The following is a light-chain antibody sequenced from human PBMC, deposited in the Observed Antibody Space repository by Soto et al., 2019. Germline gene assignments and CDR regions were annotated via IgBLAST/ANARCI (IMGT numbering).Light chain of an antibody. Sequence: DIQMTQSPSSLSASVGDIVTITCRASHGIRNDLGWNQQKPGKAPKRLIHAASSLKSGVPSRFSGSGSGTEFTLTISSLQPEDFATYYCLEHNSYAWTFGQGTKVEIK. J-gene: IGKJ1*01. CDR2: AAS. CDR3: LEHNSYAWT. V-gene: IGKV1-17*01. CDR1: HGIRND.